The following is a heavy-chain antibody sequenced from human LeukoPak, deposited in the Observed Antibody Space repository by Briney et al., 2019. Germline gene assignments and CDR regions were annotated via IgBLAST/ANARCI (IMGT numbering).Heavy chain of an antibody. Sequence: GGSLRLSCAASGFTFTNYAMSWVREAPGKGLEWVSSIGSGGSTYHADSAKGRFTISRDNSKNMLYLQMNSLRAEDTAVYYCAKRVSGSYRDYYFDYWGQGTLVTVSS. CDR3: AKRVSGSYRDYYFDY. CDR1: GFTFTNYA. D-gene: IGHD1-26*01. J-gene: IGHJ4*02. V-gene: IGHV3-23*01. CDR2: IGSGGST.